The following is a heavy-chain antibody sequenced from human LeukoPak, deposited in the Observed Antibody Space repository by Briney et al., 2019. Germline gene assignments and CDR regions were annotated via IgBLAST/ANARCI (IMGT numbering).Heavy chain of an antibody. CDR1: GFTFSSYG. CDR3: SELGITMIGGV. CDR2: ISGSGGST. J-gene: IGHJ6*04. Sequence: GGSLRLSCAASGFTFSSYGMSWVRQAPGKGLEWVSGISGSGGSTYYADSVKGRFTISRDNTKNTLYLQMNSLRAEDTAVYYCSELGITMIGGVWGKGTTVTISS. V-gene: IGHV3-23*01. D-gene: IGHD3-10*01.